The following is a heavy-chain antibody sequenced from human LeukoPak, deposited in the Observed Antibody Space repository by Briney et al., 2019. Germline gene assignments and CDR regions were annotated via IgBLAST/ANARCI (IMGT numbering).Heavy chain of an antibody. CDR1: GHSISSGDNY. CDR3: ARLVEHIVVVTAVPKGYYYYMDV. CDR2: IYTSGST. D-gene: IGHD2-21*02. J-gene: IGHJ6*03. Sequence: SETLSLTCTVSGHSISSGDNYWSWIRQPAGKGLEWIGRIYTSGSTNYNPSLKSRVTISGDTSKNQFSLKLSSVTAADTAVYYCARLVEHIVVVTAVPKGYYYYMDVWGKGTTVTISS. V-gene: IGHV4-61*02.